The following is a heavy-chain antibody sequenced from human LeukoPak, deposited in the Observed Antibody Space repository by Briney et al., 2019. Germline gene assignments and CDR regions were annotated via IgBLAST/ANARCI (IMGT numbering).Heavy chain of an antibody. CDR3: ARVASRRDFTIFGIVY. CDR1: GGTFSSYT. J-gene: IGHJ4*02. CDR2: IIPILGIA. V-gene: IGHV1-69*02. D-gene: IGHD3-3*01. Sequence: ASVKVSCKASGGTFSSYTISWVQQAPGQGLEWMGRIIPILGIANYAQKFQGRVTITADKSTSTAYMELSSLRSEDTAVYYCARVASRRDFTIFGIVYWGQGTLVTVSS.